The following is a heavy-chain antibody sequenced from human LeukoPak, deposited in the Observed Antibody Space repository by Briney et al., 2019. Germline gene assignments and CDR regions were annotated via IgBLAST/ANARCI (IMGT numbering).Heavy chain of an antibody. CDR3: ANEAFDI. CDR1: GVTFSSYA. J-gene: IGHJ3*02. CDR2: IWYDGSNK. V-gene: IGHV3-33*06. Sequence: PGGSLRLSCEASGVTFSSYAMSWVRQAPGKGLEWVAVIWYDGSNKYYADSVKGRFTISRDNSKNTLYVQMNSLRAEDTAVYYCANEAFDIWGQGTRVTVSS.